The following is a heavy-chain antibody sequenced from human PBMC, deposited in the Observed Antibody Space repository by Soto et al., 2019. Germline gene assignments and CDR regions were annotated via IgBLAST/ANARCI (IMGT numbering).Heavy chain of an antibody. CDR1: GFTFSDYW. CDR3: ARDGGFYFDY. V-gene: IGHV3-7*01. D-gene: IGHD3-10*01. J-gene: IGHJ4*02. CDR2: IKQDGSEK. Sequence: EVHLVESGGGLVQPGGSLRLSCAASGFTFSDYWMSWVRQAPGKGLEWVANIKQDGSEKYFVDSVKGRFTTSRDNAKNSLYLQMNSLRAEDIAVYYCARDGGFYFDYWGQGTLVTVSS.